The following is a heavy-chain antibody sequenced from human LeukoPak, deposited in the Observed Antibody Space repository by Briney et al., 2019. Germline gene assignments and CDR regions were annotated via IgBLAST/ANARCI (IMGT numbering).Heavy chain of an antibody. D-gene: IGHD3-16*01. J-gene: IGHJ3*02. V-gene: IGHV4-59*11. Sequence: SETLSLTCTVSGGSISSHYWSWIRQPPGKGLEWIGYIYYSGSTNYNPSLKSRVTISVDTSKNQFSLKLSSVTAADTAVYYCARATGWGYAFDIWGQGTVVTVSS. CDR2: IYYSGST. CDR3: ARATGWGYAFDI. CDR1: GGSISSHY.